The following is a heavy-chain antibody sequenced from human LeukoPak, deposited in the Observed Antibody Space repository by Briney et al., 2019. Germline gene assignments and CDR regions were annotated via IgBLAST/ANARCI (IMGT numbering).Heavy chain of an antibody. J-gene: IGHJ4*02. V-gene: IGHV3-23*01. CDR1: GFTFNNYA. CDR2: ISPSGDST. Sequence: GGSLRLSCAASGFTFNNYAMNWVRQAPGKGLEWVSHISPSGDSTYYADSVKGRFTIFRDSSKNTLSLQMNSLRAEDTAVYYCAKIPKGGYFDSWGQGTLVTVSS. D-gene: IGHD2-2*01. CDR3: AKIPKGGYFDS.